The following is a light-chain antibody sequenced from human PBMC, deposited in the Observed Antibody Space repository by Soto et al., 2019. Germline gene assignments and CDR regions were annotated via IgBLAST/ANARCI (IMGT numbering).Light chain of an antibody. CDR3: QVWDTSSDPVV. CDR2: YDS. CDR1: NIGGKS. V-gene: IGLV3-21*04. Sequence: SYVLTQPPSVSVAPGKTASITCGGNNIGGKSVHWYQQKPGQAPVLVIYYDSDRPSGIPERFSGSNSGNTATLTISRVEAGDEADYYCQVWDTSSDPVVFGGGTKLTVL. J-gene: IGLJ2*01.